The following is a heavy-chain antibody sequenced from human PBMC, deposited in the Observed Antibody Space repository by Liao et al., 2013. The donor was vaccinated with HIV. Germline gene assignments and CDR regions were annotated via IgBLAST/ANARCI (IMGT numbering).Heavy chain of an antibody. D-gene: IGHD1-26*01. CDR1: GGSIGSYY. J-gene: IGHJ6*03. Sequence: QVQLQESGSGLVKPSETLSLTCTVSGGSIGSYYWSWIRLPPGKGLEWIGYIYYNGGTDYNPSLKSRVILSVDTSKNQFSLRLSSVTAADTAVYYCAGSGNYYSPYFFYMDVWGKGTTVTVSS. CDR3: AGSGNYYSPYFFYMDV. V-gene: IGHV4-59*01. CDR2: IYYNGGT.